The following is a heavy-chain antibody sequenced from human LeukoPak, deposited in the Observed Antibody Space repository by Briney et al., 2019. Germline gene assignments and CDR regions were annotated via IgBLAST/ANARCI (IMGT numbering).Heavy chain of an antibody. V-gene: IGHV3-21*01. CDR2: ISSSSSYI. J-gene: IGHJ6*03. D-gene: IGHD4-23*01. CDR1: GFTFSSYS. CDR3: ERDDVTTVVNYYYYYMDV. Sequence: GGSLRLSCAASGFTFSSYSMNWVRQAPGKGLEWVSSISSSSSYIYYADSVKGRFTISRDNAKNSLYLQMNSLRAEDTAVYYCERDDVTTVVNYYYYYMDVWGKGTTVTVSS.